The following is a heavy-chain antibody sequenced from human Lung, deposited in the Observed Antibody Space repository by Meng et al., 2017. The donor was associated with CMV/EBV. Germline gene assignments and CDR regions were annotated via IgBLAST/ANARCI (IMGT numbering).Heavy chain of an antibody. V-gene: IGHV3-74*01. Sequence: GEXXKICCAASGFTFSTYWMHWVRQVPGKGLGWVTRINSNGSGTTYADYVKGRFTISRDNAKNTLYLHMSSLRVEDTAMYYCVRGHSSGWYKFDSWGQGPLVTVSS. J-gene: IGHJ4*02. CDR3: VRGHSSGWYKFDS. D-gene: IGHD6-19*01. CDR2: INSNGSGT. CDR1: GFTFSTYW.